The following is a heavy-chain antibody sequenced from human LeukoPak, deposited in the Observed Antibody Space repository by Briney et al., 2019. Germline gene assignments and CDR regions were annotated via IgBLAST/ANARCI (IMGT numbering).Heavy chain of an antibody. CDR2: IIPILGIA. CDR1: GGTFSSYA. Sequence: GASVKVSCKASGGTFSSYAISWVRQAPGQGLEWMGRIIPILGIANYAQQFQGRVTITADKSTSTAYLELSRLRSEDTAVYYCARDSSRLYGFKWGQGTLVTVSS. V-gene: IGHV1-69*04. J-gene: IGHJ4*02. D-gene: IGHD6-13*01. CDR3: ARDSSRLYGFK.